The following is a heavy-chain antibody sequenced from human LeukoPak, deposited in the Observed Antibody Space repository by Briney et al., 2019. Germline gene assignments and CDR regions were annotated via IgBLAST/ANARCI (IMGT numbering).Heavy chain of an antibody. CDR2: ISSSSSYI. D-gene: IGHD1-26*01. V-gene: IGHV3-21*01. J-gene: IGHJ4*02. Sequence: PGGSLRLSCAASGFTFSSYSMNWVRQAPGKGLEWVSSISSSSSYIYYADSVKGRFTISRDNAKNSLYLQMNSLRAEDTAVYYCARMGHTPTVGVAFDYWGQGTLVTVSS. CDR1: GFTFSSYS. CDR3: ARMGHTPTVGVAFDY.